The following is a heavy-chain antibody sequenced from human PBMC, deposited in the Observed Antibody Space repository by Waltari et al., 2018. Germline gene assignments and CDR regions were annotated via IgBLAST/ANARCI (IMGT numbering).Heavy chain of an antibody. CDR1: GYSISSGNW. CDR2: IYYRGGT. D-gene: IGHD6-6*01. CDR3: AKKGGTEYTNPNNWYFDL. Sequence: QVQLQESGPGLVKPSDTLSLTCAVSGYSISSGNWWGWIRQPPGKGLEWIAYIYYRGGTYDNPAVNRGVTRAIGTSKDQFYLGRGSVTAVDTAVDYWAKKGGTEYTNPNNWYFDLWGRGTLVTVSS. V-gene: IGHV4-28*07. J-gene: IGHJ2*01.